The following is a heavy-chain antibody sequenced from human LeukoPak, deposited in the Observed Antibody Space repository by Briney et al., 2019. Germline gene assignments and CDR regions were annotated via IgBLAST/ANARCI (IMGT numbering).Heavy chain of an antibody. J-gene: IGHJ6*02. CDR1: GFTFSSYG. CDR2: IWYDGSNK. V-gene: IGHV3-33*01. Sequence: PGRSLRLSCAASGFTFSSYGMHWVRQAPGKGLEWVAVIWYDGSNKYYADSVKGRFTISRDNSKNTLYLQMNSLRAEDTAVYYCARNGPNGYNYWYYGMDVWGQGTTVTVFS. CDR3: ARNGPNGYNYWYYGMDV. D-gene: IGHD5-24*01.